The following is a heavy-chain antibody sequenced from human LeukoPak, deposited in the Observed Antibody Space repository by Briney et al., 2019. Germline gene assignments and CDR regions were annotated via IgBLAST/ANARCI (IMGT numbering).Heavy chain of an antibody. CDR2: ISSNGGST. CDR3: ARDPHGSYGSGSYSDY. D-gene: IGHD3-10*01. V-gene: IGHV3-64*01. CDR1: GFTFSSYA. Sequence: GGFLRLSCAASGFTFSSYAMYWVRQAPGKGLEYVSAISSNGGSTYYANSVKGRFTISRDNSKNTLYLQMGSLRPEDVAVYYCARDPHGSYGSGSYSDYWGQGTLVTVSS. J-gene: IGHJ4*02.